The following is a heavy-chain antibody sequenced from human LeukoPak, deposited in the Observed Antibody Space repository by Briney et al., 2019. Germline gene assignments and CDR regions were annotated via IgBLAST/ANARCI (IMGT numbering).Heavy chain of an antibody. D-gene: IGHD3-22*01. CDR3: ARDRLTDDSSGYYPGDY. J-gene: IGHJ4*02. V-gene: IGHV1-69*04. CDR2: IIPILGIA. Sequence: SVKVSCKASGGTFSSYAISWVRQAPGQGLEWMGRIIPILGIANYAQKFQGRVTITADKSTSTAYMELSSLRSEDTAVYYCARDRLTDDSSGYYPGDYWGQGTLVTVSS. CDR1: GGTFSSYA.